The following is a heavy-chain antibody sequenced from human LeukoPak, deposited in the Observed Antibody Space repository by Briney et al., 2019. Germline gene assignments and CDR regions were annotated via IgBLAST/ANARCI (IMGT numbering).Heavy chain of an antibody. Sequence: GASVKVSCKASGYTFTGYYMHWVRQAPGQGLEWMGWINPNSGGTNYAQKFQGRVTMTRDTSISTAYMDLNRLRPDDTAVYYCVRSPTSGTYYNRPYYFDYWGQGTLVTVSS. CDR3: VRSPTSGTYYNRPYYFDY. CDR2: INPNSGGT. D-gene: IGHD3-10*01. CDR1: GYTFTGYY. V-gene: IGHV1-2*02. J-gene: IGHJ4*02.